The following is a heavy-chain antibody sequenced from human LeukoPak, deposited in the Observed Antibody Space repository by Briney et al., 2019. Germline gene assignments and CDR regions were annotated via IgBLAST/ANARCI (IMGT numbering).Heavy chain of an antibody. V-gene: IGHV4-38-2*02. Sequence: SDTLSLTCIVSDSSISTGYFWGWIRQPPGKGLEWIGHIYISGNTNYNPSLKSRVTISVDTSKNQFSLKLSSVTAADTAVYYCARVGSGAKLDYWGQGTLVTVSS. D-gene: IGHD6-19*01. CDR2: IYISGNT. CDR1: DSSISTGYF. CDR3: ARVGSGAKLDY. J-gene: IGHJ4*02.